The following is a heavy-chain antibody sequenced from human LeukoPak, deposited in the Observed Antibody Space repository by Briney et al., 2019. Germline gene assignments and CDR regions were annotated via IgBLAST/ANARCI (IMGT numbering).Heavy chain of an antibody. CDR2: ISGSGGST. D-gene: IGHD3-10*01. J-gene: IGHJ4*02. Sequence: GGSLRLSCAASGFTFSSYSMNWVRQAPGKGLEWVSAISGSGGSTYYADSVKGRFTISRDNSKNTLYLQMNSLRAEDTAVYYCAPRVRGVSPFDYWGQGTLVTVSS. V-gene: IGHV3-23*01. CDR1: GFTFSSYS. CDR3: APRVRGVSPFDY.